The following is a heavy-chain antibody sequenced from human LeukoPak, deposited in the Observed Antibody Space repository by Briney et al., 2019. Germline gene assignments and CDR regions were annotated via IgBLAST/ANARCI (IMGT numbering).Heavy chain of an antibody. J-gene: IGHJ4*02. CDR3: ARYYGDSYYFDY. D-gene: IGHD4-17*01. CDR1: GFPFSSYG. Sequence: GRSLRLSCAASGFPFSSYGMHWVRQAPGKGLEWVALTWYDGSSKYYADSVKGRFTISRDNSKNTLYLQMNGLRAEDTAVYYCARYYGDSYYFDYWGQGTLVTVSS. V-gene: IGHV3-33*01. CDR2: TWYDGSSK.